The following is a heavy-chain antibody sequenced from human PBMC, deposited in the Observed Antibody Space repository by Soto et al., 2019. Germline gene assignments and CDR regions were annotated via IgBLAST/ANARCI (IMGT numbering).Heavy chain of an antibody. D-gene: IGHD3-16*01. CDR2: MYWDDDK. Sequence: QITLKESGPTLVKPTETLTLTCTFSGFSLSTSGVGVGWIRQPPGKALEWLAFMYWDDDKRYNPSLRSRLSISKDSSKNQVVGTVTRVDPEDPGTYFCAHRRFGVSQWKYGDFDYWGQGTLVTVSS. CDR1: GFSLSTSGVG. J-gene: IGHJ4*02. CDR3: AHRRFGVSQWKYGDFDY. V-gene: IGHV2-5*02.